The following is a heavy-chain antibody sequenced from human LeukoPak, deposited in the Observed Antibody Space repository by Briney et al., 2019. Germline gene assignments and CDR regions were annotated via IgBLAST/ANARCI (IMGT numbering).Heavy chain of an antibody. CDR3: AKGSRSLVPLYFDY. CDR2: ISSSGSTI. V-gene: IGHV3-11*01. D-gene: IGHD6-13*01. Sequence: GGSLRLSCAASGFTFSDYYMSWIRQAPGKGLEWVSYISSSGSTIYYADSVKGRFTISRDNAKNSLYLQMNSLRAEDTAVYYCAKGSRSLVPLYFDYWGQGTLVTVSS. J-gene: IGHJ4*02. CDR1: GFTFSDYY.